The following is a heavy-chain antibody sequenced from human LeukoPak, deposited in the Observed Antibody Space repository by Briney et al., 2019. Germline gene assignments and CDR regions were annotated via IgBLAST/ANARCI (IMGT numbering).Heavy chain of an antibody. D-gene: IGHD5-18*01. CDR1: GFTFSNAW. Sequence: GGSLRLSCAASGFTFSNAWMTWVRQAPGKGLEWVGRIKRKTDGETTDDAAPVKGRFSISRDDSKNTLSLQMNSLKMEDTAVHYCTTGVGQHPDYWGQGTLVTVSS. CDR3: TTGVGQHPDY. J-gene: IGHJ4*02. CDR2: IKRKTDGETT. V-gene: IGHV3-15*01.